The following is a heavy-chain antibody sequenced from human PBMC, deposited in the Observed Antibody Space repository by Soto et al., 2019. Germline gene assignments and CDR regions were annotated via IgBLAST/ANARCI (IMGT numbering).Heavy chain of an antibody. J-gene: IGHJ6*02. Sequence: ASVKVSWTAYGYTFTGYYMHWVRQAPGQGLEWMGWINPNSGGTIYAQKFQGRVTMTRDTSISTAYMELSRLRSDDTAVYYCARSEYYYDILTGYYSPYYYYGMDVWGQGTTVTVSS. V-gene: IGHV1-2*02. CDR3: ARSEYYYDILTGYYSPYYYYGMDV. CDR1: GYTFTGYY. D-gene: IGHD3-9*01. CDR2: INPNSGGT.